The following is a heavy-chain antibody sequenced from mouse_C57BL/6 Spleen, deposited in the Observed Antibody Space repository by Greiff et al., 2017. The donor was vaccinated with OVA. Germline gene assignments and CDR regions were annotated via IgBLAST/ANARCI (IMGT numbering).Heavy chain of an antibody. V-gene: IGHV1-80*01. Sequence: VQLQQSGAELVKPGASVKISCKASGYAFSSYWMNWVKQRPGKGLEWIGQIYPGDGDTNYNGKFKGKATLTADKSSSTAYMQLSSLTSEDSAVYFCARSYYDYLYYAMDYWGQGTSVTVSS. CDR2: IYPGDGDT. J-gene: IGHJ4*01. D-gene: IGHD2-4*01. CDR1: GYAFSSYW. CDR3: ARSYYDYLYYAMDY.